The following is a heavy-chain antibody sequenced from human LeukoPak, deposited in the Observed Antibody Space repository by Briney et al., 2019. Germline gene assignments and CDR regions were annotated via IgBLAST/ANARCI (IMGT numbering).Heavy chain of an antibody. Sequence: PGGSLRLSCAASGFTFDDYAMHWVRQAPGKGLEWVSGIIWNSGVIGYADSVKGRFTISRDNAKNSLYLQMNSLRPEDTALYYCAKDRGSGSFRLSYFDLWGRGTLVTVSS. D-gene: IGHD1-26*01. CDR3: AKDRGSGSFRLSYFDL. V-gene: IGHV3-9*01. J-gene: IGHJ2*01. CDR2: IIWNSGVI. CDR1: GFTFDDYA.